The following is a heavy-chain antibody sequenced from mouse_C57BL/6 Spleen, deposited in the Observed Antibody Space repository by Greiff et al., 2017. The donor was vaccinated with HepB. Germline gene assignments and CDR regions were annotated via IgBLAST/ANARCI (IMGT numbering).Heavy chain of an antibody. CDR3: ARYAPSYGNYFDY. Sequence: EVKLVESGGGLVQPGGSLSLSCAASGFTFTDYYMSWVRQPPGKALEWLGFIRNKANGYTTEYSAYVKGRFTISIDNSQSILYLQLNALSAEDIATYYCARYAPSYGNYFDYWGQGTTLTVSS. J-gene: IGHJ2*01. D-gene: IGHD2-10*01. V-gene: IGHV7-3*01. CDR2: IRNKANGYTT. CDR1: GFTFTDYY.